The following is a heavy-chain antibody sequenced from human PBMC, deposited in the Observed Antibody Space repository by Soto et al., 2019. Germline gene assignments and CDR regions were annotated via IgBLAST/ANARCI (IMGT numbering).Heavy chain of an antibody. D-gene: IGHD5-12*01. CDR1: GYTFPSYG. CDR2: ISAYNGNT. V-gene: IGHV1-18*01. CDR3: AIHRYSGYHLHYYYMNV. J-gene: IGHJ6*03. Sequence: ASVKVSCKSSGYTFPSYGISWVRPAPGQGREWMGWISAYNGNTNYAQKLQGRVTMTTDTSTSTAYMELRSLRSDDTAVYYCAIHRYSGYHLHYYYMNVWGKGTTVTVS.